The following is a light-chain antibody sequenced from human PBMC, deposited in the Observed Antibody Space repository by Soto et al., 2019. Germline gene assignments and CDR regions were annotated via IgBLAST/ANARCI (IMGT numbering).Light chain of an antibody. Sequence: AIQMTQSPSSLSASVGDRVTITCRASQGIRNDLGWYQQKPGKAPKLLIYKASSLESGVPSRFSGSGSGTEFTLTISSLQPDDFATYYCQHRETFGQGTKVEIK. CDR2: KAS. V-gene: IGKV1-6*01. CDR1: QGIRND. CDR3: QHRET. J-gene: IGKJ1*01.